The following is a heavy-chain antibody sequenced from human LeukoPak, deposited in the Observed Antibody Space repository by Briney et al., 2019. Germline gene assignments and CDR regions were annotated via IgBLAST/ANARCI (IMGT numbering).Heavy chain of an antibody. Sequence: PGGSLRLSCAASGFTFSTYSMNWVRQAPGKGLEWVSTITSTSNYIYYTDSVKGRFTISRDNAKNSLYLQMNSLRAEDTAVYYCARDLWAQKLPHRYFDYWGQGTLVTVSS. V-gene: IGHV3-21*04. CDR1: GFTFSTYS. CDR3: ARDLWAQKLPHRYFDY. J-gene: IGHJ4*02. D-gene: IGHD6-13*01. CDR2: ITSTSNYI.